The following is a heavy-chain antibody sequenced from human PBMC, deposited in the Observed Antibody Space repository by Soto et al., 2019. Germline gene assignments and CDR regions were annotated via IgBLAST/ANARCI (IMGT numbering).Heavy chain of an antibody. J-gene: IGHJ6*02. Sequence: QVQLVQSGAEVKKPGSSVKVSCKASGGTFSSYTISWVRQAPGQGLEWMGRIIPILGIANYAQKFQGRVTITADKATXXAXLXPSRRRSEDTAVYYCARWGYCSSTSCYHFRSYGMDVWGQGTTVTVSS. CDR3: ARWGYCSSTSCYHFRSYGMDV. D-gene: IGHD2-2*01. CDR1: GGTFSSYT. CDR2: IIPILGIA. V-gene: IGHV1-69*02.